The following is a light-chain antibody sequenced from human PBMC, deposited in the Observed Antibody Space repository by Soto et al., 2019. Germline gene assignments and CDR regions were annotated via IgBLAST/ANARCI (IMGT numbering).Light chain of an antibody. Sequence: DIPMTQSPSTLSASVGDRVTITCRASQSITTYLAWYQVKPGKAPKLLMYEATKLESGVPSRFSGSGSGTDFTLTISSLQPDDFANYYCQHYMSYWTCGPGTKVEIK. J-gene: IGKJ1*01. CDR1: QSITTY. CDR3: QHYMSYWT. CDR2: EAT. V-gene: IGKV1-5*03.